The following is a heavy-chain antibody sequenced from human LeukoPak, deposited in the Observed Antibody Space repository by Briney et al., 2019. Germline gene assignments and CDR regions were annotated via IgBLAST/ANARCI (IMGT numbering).Heavy chain of an antibody. Sequence: ASVKVSCKAFGYTFTSYGITWVRQAPGQGLEWMGWINTYNGDTNYAQKLQGRVTMTTDTSTGTAYMELRSLRSDDTAVYYCVRWRGFTGSSDENWFDPWGQGTLVTVSS. CDR2: INTYNGDT. CDR1: GYTFTSYG. V-gene: IGHV1-18*01. D-gene: IGHD6-6*01. CDR3: VRWRGFTGSSDENWFDP. J-gene: IGHJ5*02.